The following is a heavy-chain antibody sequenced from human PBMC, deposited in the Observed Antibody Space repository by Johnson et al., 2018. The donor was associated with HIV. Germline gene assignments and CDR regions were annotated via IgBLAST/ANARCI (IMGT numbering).Heavy chain of an antibody. J-gene: IGHJ3*02. V-gene: IGHV3-30*04. CDR1: GFTCSSYA. Sequence: QVQLVESGGGVVQPGRSLRLSCAASGFTCSSYAMHWVRQAPGKGLEWVAVISYDGSNKYYADSVKGRFTISRDNSKNTLYLQMNSLRAEDTAVYYCAREGGDGYSPSAFDIWGQGTTVTVSS. CDR2: ISYDGSNK. CDR3: AREGGDGYSPSAFDI. D-gene: IGHD5-24*01.